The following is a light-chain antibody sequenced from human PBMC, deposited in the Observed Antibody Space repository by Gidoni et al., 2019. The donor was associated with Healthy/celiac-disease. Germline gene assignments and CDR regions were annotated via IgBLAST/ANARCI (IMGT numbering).Light chain of an antibody. V-gene: IGKV1-39*01. CDR2: AAS. CDR1: QGISSY. J-gene: IGKJ1*01. CDR3: QQSYSTPPWT. Sequence: DIQMSQYASSLSASVGDRVTITCRASQGISSYLNWYQQKPGKAPKLLIYAASSLQSGVPSRFSGSGSGTDFTLTISSLQPKDFATYYCQQSYSTPPWTFGQGPKVEIK.